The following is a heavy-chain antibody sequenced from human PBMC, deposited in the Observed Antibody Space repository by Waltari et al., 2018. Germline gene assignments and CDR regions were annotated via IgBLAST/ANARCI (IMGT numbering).Heavy chain of an antibody. CDR1: GFTFSSYG. Sequence: EVQLVESGGGLVQPGGSLRLSCAACGFTFSSYGLNWVRQAPGKGLEWVSYISSGGTNMFYAESVKGRFTISRDNAKNSLYLHMNSLRVEDTAVYYCARERSVTGKGNLDYWGQGTLVTVSS. V-gene: IGHV3-48*03. D-gene: IGHD3-10*01. CDR3: ARERSVTGKGNLDY. CDR2: ISSGGTNM. J-gene: IGHJ4*02.